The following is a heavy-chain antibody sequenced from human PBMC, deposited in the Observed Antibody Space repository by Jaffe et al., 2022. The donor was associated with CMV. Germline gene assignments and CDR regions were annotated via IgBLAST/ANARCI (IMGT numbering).Heavy chain of an antibody. J-gene: IGHJ5*02. CDR3: ASRRRDSSGYYP. V-gene: IGHV4-39*01. Sequence: QLQLQESGPGLVKPSETLSLTCTVSGGSISSSSYYWGWIRQPPGKGLEWIGSIYYSGSTYYNPSLKSRVTISVDTSKNQFSLKLSSVTAADTAVYYCASRRRDSSGYYPWGQGTLVTVSS. D-gene: IGHD3-22*01. CDR1: GGSISSSSYY. CDR2: IYYSGST.